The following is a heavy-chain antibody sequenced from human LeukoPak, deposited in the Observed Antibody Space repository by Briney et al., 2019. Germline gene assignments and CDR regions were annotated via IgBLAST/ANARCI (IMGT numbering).Heavy chain of an antibody. CDR2: IIPIFGTA. CDR3: ARGDSGYYGMDV. CDR1: GGTFSSYA. V-gene: IGHV1-69*01. Sequence: SAKVSCKASGGTFSSYAISWVRQAPGQGLEWMGGIIPIFGTANYAQKFQGRVTITADESTSTAYMELSSLRSEDTAVYYCARGDSGYYGMDVWGQGTTVTVSS. J-gene: IGHJ6*02. D-gene: IGHD2-21*02.